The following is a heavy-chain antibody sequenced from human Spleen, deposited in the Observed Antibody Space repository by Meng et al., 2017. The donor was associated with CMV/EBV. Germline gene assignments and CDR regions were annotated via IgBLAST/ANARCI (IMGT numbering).Heavy chain of an antibody. J-gene: IGHJ4*02. CDR2: IYYSGST. V-gene: IGHV4-39*07. D-gene: IGHD5-24*01. Sequence: SSSYYWGWIRQPPGKGLEWIGSIYYSGSTYYNPSLKSRVTISVDTSKNQFSLKLSAVTAADTAVYYCARDRSPQRDGYNLYGSFDYWGQGTLVTVSS. CDR3: ARDRSPQRDGYNLYGSFDY. CDR1: SSSYY.